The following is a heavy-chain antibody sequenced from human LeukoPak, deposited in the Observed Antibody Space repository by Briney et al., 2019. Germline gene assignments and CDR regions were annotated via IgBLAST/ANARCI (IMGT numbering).Heavy chain of an antibody. CDR2: INHSGST. V-gene: IGHV4-34*01. D-gene: IGHD2-2*01. J-gene: IGHJ5*02. CDR1: GGSFSGYY. Sequence: SETLSLTCAVYGGSFSGYYWSWIRQPPGKGPEWIGEINHSGSTNYNPSLKSRVTISVDTSKNQFSLKLSSVTAADTAVFYCARRLEVPGGIGWFDPWGQGTLVTVSS. CDR3: ARRLEVPGGIGWFDP.